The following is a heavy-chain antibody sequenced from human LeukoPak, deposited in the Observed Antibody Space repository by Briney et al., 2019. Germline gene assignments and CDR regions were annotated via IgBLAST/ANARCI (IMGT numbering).Heavy chain of an antibody. Sequence: GGSLRLSCAASGFTFSSFWKSWVRQAPGKGLEWVANIKQDGSEKHYVDSVKGRFTISRDNAKNSVYLQMSSLRAEDTAVYYCAKDQDVVVPAAMPDYWGQGTLVTVSS. CDR1: GFTFSSFW. CDR3: AKDQDVVVPAAMPDY. D-gene: IGHD2-2*01. V-gene: IGHV3-7*01. J-gene: IGHJ4*02. CDR2: IKQDGSEK.